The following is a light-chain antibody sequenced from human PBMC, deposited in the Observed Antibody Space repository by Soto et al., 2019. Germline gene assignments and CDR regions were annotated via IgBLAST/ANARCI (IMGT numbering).Light chain of an antibody. J-gene: IGKJ2*01. CDR1: QSVSNY. CDR3: QHRGEWPRT. CDR2: GAS. Sequence: EIVLTQSPATLSLSPGERATLSCRASQSVSNYLAWYQQKPCQAPRLLIYGASNRATGIPARFTGSGSGTDFTLTISSLEPEDFAVYYCQHRGEWPRTFGQGTKLEIK. V-gene: IGKV3-11*01.